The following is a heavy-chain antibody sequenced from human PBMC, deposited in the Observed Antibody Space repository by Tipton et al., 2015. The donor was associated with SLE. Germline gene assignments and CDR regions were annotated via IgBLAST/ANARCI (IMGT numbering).Heavy chain of an antibody. V-gene: IGHV3-49*04. J-gene: IGHJ4*02. D-gene: IGHD1-1*01. Sequence: SLRLSRTTSGFTFADYGLSWVRQAPGKGLEWVGFIGVKAYGESTQYAASVKGRFTISRDDSQSIAYLQMNSLKAEDTGLYYCVRDSTWNDSDYWGQGTLVTVSS. CDR2: IGVKAYGEST. CDR1: GFTFADYG. CDR3: VRDSTWNDSDY.